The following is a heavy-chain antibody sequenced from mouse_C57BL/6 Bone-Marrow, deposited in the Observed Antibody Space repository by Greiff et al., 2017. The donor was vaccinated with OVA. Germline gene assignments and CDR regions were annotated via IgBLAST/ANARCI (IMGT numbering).Heavy chain of an antibody. CDR1: GYTFTSYW. Sequence: EVKLQQSGTVLARPGASVKMSCKTSGYTFTSYWMHWVKQRPGQGLEWIGAIYPGNSDTSYNQKFKGKAKLTAVTSASTAYMELSSLTNEDSAVYYGTRGDLLLRPWYFDVWGTGTTVTVSS. V-gene: IGHV1-5*01. CDR2: IYPGNSDT. CDR3: TRGDLLLRPWYFDV. D-gene: IGHD1-1*01. J-gene: IGHJ1*03.